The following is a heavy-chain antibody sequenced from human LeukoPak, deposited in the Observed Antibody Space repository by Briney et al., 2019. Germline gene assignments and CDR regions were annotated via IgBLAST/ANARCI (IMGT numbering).Heavy chain of an antibody. D-gene: IGHD3-22*01. CDR1: GFAFSSYA. CDR3: AKDPLYYYDSSGYQF. CDR2: ISGSGGST. J-gene: IGHJ4*02. Sequence: GGSLRLSCAASGFAFSSYAMSWVRQAPGKGLEWVSAISGSGGSTYYADSVKGRFTISRDNSKNTLYLQMNSLRAEDTAVYYCAKDPLYYYDSSGYQFWGQGTLVTVSS. V-gene: IGHV3-23*01.